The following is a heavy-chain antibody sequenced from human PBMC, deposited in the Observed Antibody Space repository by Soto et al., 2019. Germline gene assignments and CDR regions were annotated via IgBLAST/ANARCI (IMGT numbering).Heavy chain of an antibody. D-gene: IGHD3-3*01. V-gene: IGHV4-30-2*01. Sequence: SESLSLTFADSGCSFRGGGYAWSWIRQQPGKGLEWIGYIYHSGSTYYNPSLKRRVTISVDRSKTQSSLKLRSVPAADTAVYYSARSLRFFGPNWFDPWGQGTLVTVSS. CDR2: IYHSGST. CDR1: GCSFRGGGYA. J-gene: IGHJ5*02. CDR3: ARSLRFFGPNWFDP.